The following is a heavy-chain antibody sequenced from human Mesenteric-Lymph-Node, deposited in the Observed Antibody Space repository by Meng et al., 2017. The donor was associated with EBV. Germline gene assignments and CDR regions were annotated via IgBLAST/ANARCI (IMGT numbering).Heavy chain of an antibody. J-gene: IGHJ5*02. Sequence: QGTLQDAGPGLVKPSQPLSLTCTGSGGSISSGGFYWSWIRQHPGKGLEWIGYIYYSGSTYYNPSLRSRVAISIDTSKNQFSLKLTSVTAADTAVYFCARTNYGDYNWFDPWGQGTLVTVSS. CDR2: IYYSGST. CDR1: GGSISSGGFY. D-gene: IGHD4-17*01. CDR3: ARTNYGDYNWFDP. V-gene: IGHV4-31*03.